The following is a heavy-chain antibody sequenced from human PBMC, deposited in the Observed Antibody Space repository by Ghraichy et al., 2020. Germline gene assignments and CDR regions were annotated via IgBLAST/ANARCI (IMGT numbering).Heavy chain of an antibody. CDR1: GFTFSTYA. V-gene: IGHV3-30*02. Sequence: GGSLRLSCAASGFTFSTYAMHWVRQAPGKGLEWVAFILFDGSNEYYVDSVKGRFTISRDNSKNTLYLQMNSLRTEETAVYYCAKGYSSTWGQGTLVTVSS. CDR3: AKGYSST. D-gene: IGHD6-13*01. CDR2: ILFDGSNE. J-gene: IGHJ1*01.